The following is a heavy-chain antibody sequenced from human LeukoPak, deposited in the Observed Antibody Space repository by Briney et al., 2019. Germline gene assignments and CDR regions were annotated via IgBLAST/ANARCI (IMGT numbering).Heavy chain of an antibody. V-gene: IGHV4-39*01. CDR2: IYHSGST. CDR1: GGSISSSSYY. J-gene: IGHJ4*02. Sequence: PSETLSHTCTVSGGSISSSSYYWGWIRQPPGKGLEWIGSIYHSGSTYYNPSLKSRVTISVDTSKNQFSLKLSSVTAADTAVYYCARHTNWHFGVVDYFDYWGQGTLVTVSS. D-gene: IGHD3-3*01. CDR3: ARHTNWHFGVVDYFDY.